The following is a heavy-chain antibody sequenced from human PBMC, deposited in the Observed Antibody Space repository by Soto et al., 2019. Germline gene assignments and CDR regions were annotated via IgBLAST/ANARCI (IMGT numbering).Heavy chain of an antibody. Sequence: QVQLQESGPGLVEPWETLSLTCTVSGGSNSNYYWNWIRQTPGKGLEWVGCINYPGITRYNPSLKSRVAISLDRSNNQFSLTLTSVTAADTAIYYCARPSSTGGSYAFDIWGQGTLVTVSS. V-gene: IGHV4-59*08. J-gene: IGHJ3*02. CDR2: INYPGIT. D-gene: IGHD2-15*01. CDR3: ARPSSTGGSYAFDI. CDR1: GGSNSNYY.